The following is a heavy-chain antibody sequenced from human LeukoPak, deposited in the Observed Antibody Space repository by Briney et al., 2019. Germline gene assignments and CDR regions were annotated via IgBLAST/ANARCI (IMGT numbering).Heavy chain of an antibody. J-gene: IGHJ4*02. CDR2: ISFSGANS. CDR1: GFTFSDSA. V-gene: IGHV3-23*01. CDR3: VYYCAKGYGSGSYGVDY. Sequence: PGGSLRLSCAASGFTFSDSAMTWVRQAPGKGLDWVSLISFSGANSYYADSVKGRFTISRDNSKNTLYLQMNSPTADDTADDTAVYYCAKGYGSGSYGVDYWGQGTLVTVSS. D-gene: IGHD3-10*01.